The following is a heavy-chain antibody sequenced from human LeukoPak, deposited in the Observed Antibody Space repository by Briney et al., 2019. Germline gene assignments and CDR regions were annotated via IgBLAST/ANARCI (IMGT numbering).Heavy chain of an antibody. CDR3: AREYSSSWYGYFDL. CDR2: IYPGDST. Sequence: GESLKISCKGSGYRFTSYWIGWVRQMPGKGLEWMGIIYPGDSTRYSPSFQGQVTISADTSISTAYLQWSSLKASDTAMYYCAREYSSSWYGYFDLWGRGTLVTVSS. CDR1: GYRFTSYW. J-gene: IGHJ2*01. V-gene: IGHV5-51*01. D-gene: IGHD6-13*01.